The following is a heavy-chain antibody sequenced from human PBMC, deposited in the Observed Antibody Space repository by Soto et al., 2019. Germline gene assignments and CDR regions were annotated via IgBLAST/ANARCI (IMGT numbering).Heavy chain of an antibody. J-gene: IGHJ5*02. Sequence: QVQLVQSGAEVKKPGASVKVSCKASGYTFTGYYMHWVRQAPGQGLEWMGWINPNRGGTNYAQKFQGWVTMTRETSISTAYMELSRLRSDDTAVYYCAREGSVAGTAWFDPWGQGTLVTVS. CDR2: INPNRGGT. D-gene: IGHD6-19*01. CDR1: GYTFTGYY. V-gene: IGHV1-2*04. CDR3: AREGSVAGTAWFDP.